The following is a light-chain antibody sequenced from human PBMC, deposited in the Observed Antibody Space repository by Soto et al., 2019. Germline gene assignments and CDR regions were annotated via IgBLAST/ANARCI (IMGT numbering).Light chain of an antibody. CDR2: DAS. V-gene: IGKV3-11*01. J-gene: IGKJ1*01. CDR1: QSVSSY. CDR3: HQRQSWPRT. Sequence: EIVLTQSPGTRSLSPGERATLSCRASQSVSSYLAWYQQKPGQAPRLLIYDASNRATGIPARFSGSGSGTDFTLTTSSLEPEDFAVYYCHQRQSWPRTFGQGTKVDIK.